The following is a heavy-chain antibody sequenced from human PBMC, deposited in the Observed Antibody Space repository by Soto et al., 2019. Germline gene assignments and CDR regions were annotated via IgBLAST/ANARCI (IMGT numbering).Heavy chain of an antibody. CDR2: INAGNGNT. CDR3: ARDALFTSSAFWSGLWDYYGMDV. D-gene: IGHD3-3*01. Sequence: ASVKVSCKASGYTFTSYAMHWVRQAPGQRLEWMGWINAGNGNTKYSQKFQGRVTITRDTSASTAYMELSSLRAEDTAVYYCARDALFTSSAFWSGLWDYYGMDVWGQGTTVTVSS. J-gene: IGHJ6*02. V-gene: IGHV1-3*01. CDR1: GYTFTSYA.